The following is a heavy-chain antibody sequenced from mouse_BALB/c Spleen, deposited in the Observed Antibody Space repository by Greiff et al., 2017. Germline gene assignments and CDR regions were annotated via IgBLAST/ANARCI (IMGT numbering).Heavy chain of an antibody. V-gene: IGHV5-12-2*01. J-gene: IGHJ3*01. CDR3: ARQTGGFAY. CDR1: GFTFSSYT. Sequence: EVKLVESGGGLVQPGGSLKLSCAASGFTFSSYTMSWVRQTPEKRLEWVAYISNGGGSTYYPDTVKGRFTISRDNAKNTLYLQMSSLKSEDTAMYYCARQTGGFAYWGQGTLVTVSA. CDR2: ISNGGGST.